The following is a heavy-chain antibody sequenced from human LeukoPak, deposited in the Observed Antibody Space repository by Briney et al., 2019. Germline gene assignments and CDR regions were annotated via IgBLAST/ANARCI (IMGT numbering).Heavy chain of an antibody. CDR2: ISSSGSTI. CDR3: ARESPGATRDY. CDR1: GFTFSSYE. V-gene: IGHV3-48*03. J-gene: IGHJ4*02. D-gene: IGHD1-26*01. Sequence: GGSLRLSCAASGFTFSSYEMNWVRQAPGKGLEWVSYISSSGSTIYYADSVKGRFTISRDNAKDSLYLQMDSLRAEDTAVYCCARESPGATRDYWGQGTLVTVSS.